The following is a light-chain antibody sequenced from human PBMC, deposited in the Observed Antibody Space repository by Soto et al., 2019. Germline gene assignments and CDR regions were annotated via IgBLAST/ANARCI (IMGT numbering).Light chain of an antibody. CDR3: QQYGSSPRT. CDR1: QSVSSSY. CDR2: GAS. Sequence: EIMLTQSPGTLSLSPGERATLSCRASQSVSSSYLAWCQQKPGQAPRLLIYGASSRATGIPARFSGSGSGTEFTLTTSRLEPEDFAVYYCQQYGSSPRTFGQGTKVDI. J-gene: IGKJ1*01. V-gene: IGKV3-20*01.